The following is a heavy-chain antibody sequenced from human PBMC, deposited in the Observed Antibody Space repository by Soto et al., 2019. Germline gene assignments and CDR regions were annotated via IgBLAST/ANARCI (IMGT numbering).Heavy chain of an antibody. J-gene: IGHJ4*02. CDR2: MNPNSGNT. CDR1: GYTFPSYD. D-gene: IGHD3-22*01. V-gene: IGHV1-8*01. CDR3: AREKSSGYYYDY. Sequence: QVQLVQSGAEVKKPGASVKVSCKASGYTFPSYDINWVRQATGQGLEWMGWMNPNSGNTAYAQKFQGRVTMTRNTSISTAYMELSSLRSEDTAVYYCAREKSSGYYYDYWGQGTLVTVSS.